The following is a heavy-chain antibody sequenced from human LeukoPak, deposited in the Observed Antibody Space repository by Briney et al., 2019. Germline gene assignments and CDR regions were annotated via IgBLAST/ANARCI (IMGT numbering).Heavy chain of an antibody. Sequence: ASVKVSCKASGGTFSRFAISWVRQAPGQGLEWMGGIIPIFGTANYAQKFQGRVTITTDESTSTAYMELSSLRSEDTAVYYCARAGGIAAAGRFDPWGQGTLVTVSS. CDR3: ARAGGIAAAGRFDP. D-gene: IGHD6-13*01. CDR2: IIPIFGTA. J-gene: IGHJ5*02. V-gene: IGHV1-69*05. CDR1: GGTFSRFA.